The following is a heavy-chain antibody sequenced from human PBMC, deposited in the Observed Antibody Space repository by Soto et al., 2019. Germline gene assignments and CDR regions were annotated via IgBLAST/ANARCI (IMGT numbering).Heavy chain of an antibody. D-gene: IGHD3-10*01. CDR3: VREFTPGSPNYDD. CDR1: GFTFSSYA. V-gene: IGHV3-23*01. Sequence: PGGSLRLSCVASGFTFSSYAMSWVRQAPQKGLEWVSTLTRSATTVYAASVRGRFTISRDNSKNTLYLQMDSLRAEDTAVYYCVREFTPGSPNYDDWGLGTLVTVSS. J-gene: IGHJ4*02. CDR2: LTRSATT.